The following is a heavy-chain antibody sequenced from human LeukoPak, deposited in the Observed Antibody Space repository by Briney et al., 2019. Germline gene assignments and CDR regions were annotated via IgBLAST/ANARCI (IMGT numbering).Heavy chain of an antibody. J-gene: IGHJ4*02. Sequence: GASVKVSCKASGYTFTSYGISWVRQAPGQGLEWMGRINPNSGGTNYAQKFQGRVTMTRDTSISTAYMELSRLRSDDTAVYYCARGGRWLQSGSFDYWGQGTLVTVSS. CDR3: ARGGRWLQSGSFDY. D-gene: IGHD5-24*01. CDR1: GYTFTSYG. CDR2: INPNSGGT. V-gene: IGHV1-2*06.